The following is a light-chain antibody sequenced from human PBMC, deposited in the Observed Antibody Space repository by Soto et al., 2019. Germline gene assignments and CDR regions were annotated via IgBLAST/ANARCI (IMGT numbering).Light chain of an antibody. CDR2: AND. CDR1: SSNIGAGFD. CDR3: QSYDNSLLAYV. J-gene: IGLJ2*01. V-gene: IGLV1-40*01. Sequence: HSVLTQPPSVSGAPGQRLTISCAGTSSNIGAGFDVHWYQQLPGTAPKLLIYANDDRPSGVPDRFSGSTSGTSASLAITGLQAEDAADYYCQSYDNSLLAYVFGGGTKVPS.